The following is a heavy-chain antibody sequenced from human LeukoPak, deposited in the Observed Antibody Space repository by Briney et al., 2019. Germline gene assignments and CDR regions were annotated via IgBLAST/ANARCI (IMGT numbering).Heavy chain of an antibody. D-gene: IGHD6-19*01. CDR1: GGSFSSVSYG. Sequence: SETLSLTCTVSGGSFSSVSYGWSWILQPPGRGLECVPYIYYSGSTNYNPSLKSRATISVDTSKNHFSLKLSSVTAADTAVYHCQTQVAGRAYSYYMDAWGKGTTVTVSS. V-gene: IGHV4-61*03. CDR3: QTQVAGRAYSYYMDA. J-gene: IGHJ6*03. CDR2: IYYSGST.